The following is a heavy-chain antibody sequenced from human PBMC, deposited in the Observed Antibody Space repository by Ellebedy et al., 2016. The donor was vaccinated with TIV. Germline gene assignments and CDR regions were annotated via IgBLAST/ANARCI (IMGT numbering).Heavy chain of an antibody. CDR1: GFTFSSYG. Sequence: GESLKISCAASGFTFSSYGMHWVCQAPGKGLEWVAVIWYDGNNKYYADSVKGRFTISRDDSKNTVYLQMNSLRADDTAVYYCARDGAPYFGSGSYIYYFDYWGQGTWSPSPQ. V-gene: IGHV3-33*01. CDR2: IWYDGNNK. J-gene: IGHJ4*02. CDR3: ARDGAPYFGSGSYIYYFDY. D-gene: IGHD3-10*01.